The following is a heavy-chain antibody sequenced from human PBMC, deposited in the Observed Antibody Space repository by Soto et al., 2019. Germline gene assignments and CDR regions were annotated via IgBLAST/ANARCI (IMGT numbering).Heavy chain of an antibody. Sequence: PSETLSLTCTVSGGSISSYYWSWIRQPPGKGLEWIGYIYYSGSTNYNPSLKSRVTISVDTSKNQFSLKLSSVTAADTAVYYCARHPPYSSSWRSWYFDYWGQGTLVTVSS. V-gene: IGHV4-59*08. CDR1: GGSISSYY. J-gene: IGHJ4*02. CDR2: IYYSGST. CDR3: ARHPPYSSSWRSWYFDY. D-gene: IGHD6-13*01.